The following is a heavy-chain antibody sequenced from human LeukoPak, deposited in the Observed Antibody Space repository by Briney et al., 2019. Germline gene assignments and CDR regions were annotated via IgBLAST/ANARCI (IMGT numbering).Heavy chain of an antibody. D-gene: IGHD4-17*01. CDR2: IYHSGST. J-gene: IGHJ4*02. CDR3: ARQSTVTTFDY. CDR1: GGSISSGGYS. V-gene: IGHV4-30-2*01. Sequence: PSETLSLTCAVSGGSISSGGYSWGWIRQPPGKGLEWIGYIYHSGSTYYNPSLKSRVTISVDRSKNQFSLKLSSVTAADTAVYYCARQSTVTTFDYWGQGTLVTVSS.